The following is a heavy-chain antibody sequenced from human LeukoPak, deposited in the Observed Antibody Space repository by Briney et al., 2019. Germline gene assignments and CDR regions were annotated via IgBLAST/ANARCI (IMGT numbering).Heavy chain of an antibody. Sequence: SETLSLTCTVSGGSISSSSYYWGWIRQPPGKGLEWIGSIYYSGSTYYNPSLKSRVTISDDTSMSQFSLKLSSVTAADTAVYYCARHTSHYFDSIGYYAFDIWGQGTMVIVS. J-gene: IGHJ3*02. D-gene: IGHD3-22*01. CDR2: IYYSGST. CDR3: ARHTSHYFDSIGYYAFDI. V-gene: IGHV4-39*01. CDR1: GGSISSSSYY.